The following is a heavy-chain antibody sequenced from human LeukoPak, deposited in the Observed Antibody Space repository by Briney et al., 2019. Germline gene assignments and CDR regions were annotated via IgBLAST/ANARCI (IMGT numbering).Heavy chain of an antibody. CDR1: GYTFTNHY. Sequence: ASVKVSCKASGYTFTNHYMHWVRQAPGQGLEWMGWINTNTGNPTYAQGFTGRFVFSLDTSVSTAYLQISSLKAEDTAVYYCARVGKTYYYGSGSYWGQGTLVTVSS. CDR3: ARVGKTYYYGSGSY. V-gene: IGHV7-4-1*02. D-gene: IGHD3-10*01. J-gene: IGHJ4*02. CDR2: INTNTGNP.